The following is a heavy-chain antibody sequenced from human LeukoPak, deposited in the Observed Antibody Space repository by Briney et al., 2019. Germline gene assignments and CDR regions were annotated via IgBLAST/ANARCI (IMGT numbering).Heavy chain of an antibody. CDR2: IYPGDSDT. V-gene: IGHV5-51*01. J-gene: IGHJ6*03. CDR1: GYSFISYW. CDR3: ARNARFRGTTHTRYYYYYMDV. Sequence: GESLKISCKGSGYSFISYWIGWVRQMPGKGLEWMGIIYPGDSDTRYSPSFQGQVTISADKSISTAYLQWSSLKASDTAMFYCARNARFRGTTHTRYYYYYMDVWGKGTTVTVSS. D-gene: IGHD1-1*01.